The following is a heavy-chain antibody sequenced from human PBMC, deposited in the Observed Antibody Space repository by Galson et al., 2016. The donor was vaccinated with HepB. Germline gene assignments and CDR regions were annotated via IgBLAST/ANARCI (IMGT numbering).Heavy chain of an antibody. Sequence: SLRLSCAASGFTFSTHPMTWVRQAPGKGLEWVSTIGANDFRHYADSVKDRFTISRDNSRNTLYLQMNSLSAEDSAVYYCTREGHTIGHCGDFDSWGQGTLVTVSS. J-gene: IGHJ4*02. CDR2: IGANDFR. CDR1: GFTFSTHP. D-gene: IGHD2-21*02. CDR3: TREGHTIGHCGDFDS. V-gene: IGHV3-23*01.